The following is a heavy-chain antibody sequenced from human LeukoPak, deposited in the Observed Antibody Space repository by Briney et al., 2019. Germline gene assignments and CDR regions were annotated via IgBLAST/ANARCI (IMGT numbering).Heavy chain of an antibody. D-gene: IGHD5-12*01. CDR3: ARDAAVDNAFDI. Sequence: SETLSLTCTVSGGSISSYYWSWIRQPPGKGLEWIGYIYYSGGTNYNPSLKSRVTISVDTSKNQFSLKLSSVTAADTAVYYCARDAAVDNAFDIWGQGTMVTVSS. CDR2: IYYSGGT. V-gene: IGHV4-59*01. J-gene: IGHJ3*02. CDR1: GGSISSYY.